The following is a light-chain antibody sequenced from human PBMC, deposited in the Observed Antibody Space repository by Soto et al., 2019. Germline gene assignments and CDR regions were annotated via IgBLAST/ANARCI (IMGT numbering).Light chain of an antibody. CDR3: HQDGNSPQT. CDR1: QIVSSAN. J-gene: IGKJ1*01. V-gene: IGKV3-20*01. Sequence: IVLTQSSITLSLARGSSATLSCNSIQIVSSANFAWYQQKPGQAPRLLIYGASSRATGIPDRFSGSGSGTVFTLTINSLEPDDFAIYYCHQDGNSPQTFGQGTKVEIK. CDR2: GAS.